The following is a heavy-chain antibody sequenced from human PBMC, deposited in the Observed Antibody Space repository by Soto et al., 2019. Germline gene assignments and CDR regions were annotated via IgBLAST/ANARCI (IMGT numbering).Heavy chain of an antibody. V-gene: IGHV1-69*01. J-gene: IGHJ4*02. CDR2: IIPIFGTA. Sequence: QVQLVQSGAEVKKPGSSVKVSCKASGGTFSSYAISWVRQAPGQGLEWMGGIIPIFGTANYAQKFQGRVTISADESTSTAYMELSSLRSEDTAVYYCARAKTLYDSSGYYYEPSFDYWGQGTLVTVSS. D-gene: IGHD3-22*01. CDR1: GGTFSSYA. CDR3: ARAKTLYDSSGYYYEPSFDY.